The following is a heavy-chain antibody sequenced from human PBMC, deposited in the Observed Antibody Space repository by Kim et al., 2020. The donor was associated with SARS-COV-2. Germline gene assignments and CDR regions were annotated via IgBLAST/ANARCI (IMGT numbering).Heavy chain of an antibody. CDR3: ARDLSPLIVAAEYYFVY. D-gene: IGHD5-12*01. J-gene: IGHJ4*02. CDR1: GFTFSSYA. CDR2: ISYDGSNK. V-gene: IGHV3-30*04. Sequence: GGSLRLSCAASGFTFSSYAMHWVRQAPGKGLEWVAVISYDGSNKYYADSVKGRFTISRDNSKNTLYLQMNSLRAEDTAVYYCARDLSPLIVAAEYYFVYWGQGTLVTVSS.